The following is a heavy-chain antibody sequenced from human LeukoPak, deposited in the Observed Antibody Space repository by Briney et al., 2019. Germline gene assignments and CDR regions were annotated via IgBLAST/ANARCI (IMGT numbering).Heavy chain of an antibody. CDR2: IYSGGST. CDR3: ARRMGGTLDAFDI. D-gene: IGHD1-26*01. CDR1: RFTASSNY. J-gene: IGHJ3*02. Sequence: GGSLRLSCEASRFTASSNYMSWVRQAPGKGLEWVSVIYSGGSTFYAESVKGRFTISRDNSKNTLYLQMNSLTTEDTAVYYCARRMGGTLDAFDIWGQGTMVTVSS. V-gene: IGHV3-66*02.